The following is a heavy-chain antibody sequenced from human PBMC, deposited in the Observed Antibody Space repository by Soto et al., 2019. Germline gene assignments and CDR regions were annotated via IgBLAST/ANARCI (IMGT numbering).Heavy chain of an antibody. CDR2: IRSKTDGGTT. D-gene: IGHD6-6*01. CDR1: GFTLNNAW. Sequence: PGGSLRLSCAVSGFTLNNAWMSWVRQAPGKGLEWVGRIRSKTDGGTTDYATPVKGRFTISRDDSTNTLYLQMNSLKTEDTAVYFCTTLRKYLAGFDPWGQGTLVTVSS. V-gene: IGHV3-15*01. CDR3: TTLRKYLAGFDP. J-gene: IGHJ5*02.